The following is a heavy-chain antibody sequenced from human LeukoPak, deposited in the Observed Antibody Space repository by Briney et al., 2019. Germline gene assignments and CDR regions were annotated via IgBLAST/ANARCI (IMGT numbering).Heavy chain of an antibody. J-gene: IGHJ5*02. V-gene: IGHV4-61*02. CDR2: IYTSGST. CDR1: GGSISSGSYY. D-gene: IGHD3-3*01. CDR3: ARVMDDFWSGNWLDP. Sequence: SETLSLTCTVSGGSISSGSYYWSWVRQPAGKGLEWIGRIYTSGSTNYNPSLKSRVTISVDTSKNQFSLKLSSVTAADTAVYYCARVMDDFWSGNWLDPWGQGTLVTVSS.